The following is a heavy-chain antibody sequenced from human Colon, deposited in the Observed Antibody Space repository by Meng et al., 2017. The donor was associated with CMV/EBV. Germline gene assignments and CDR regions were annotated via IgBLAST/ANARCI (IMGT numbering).Heavy chain of an antibody. CDR2: IYWDDDT. V-gene: IGHV2-5*02. D-gene: IGHD5-12*01. Sequence: QIPLMGSGPTLVNPTQTPTLTCTFSGFSFSTDKAGLGWIRHPPGKALEWLGFIYWDDDTRYSPSLKTRLTITRDTSKNQVILTMTNMDPADTATYYCVRRSYSGQDDYWGQGALVTVSS. J-gene: IGHJ4*02. CDR1: GFSFSTDKAG. CDR3: VRRSYSGQDDY.